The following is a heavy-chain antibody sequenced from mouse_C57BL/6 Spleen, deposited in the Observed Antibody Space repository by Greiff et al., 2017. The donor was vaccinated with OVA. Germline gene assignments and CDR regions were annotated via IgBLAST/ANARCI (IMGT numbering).Heavy chain of an antibody. J-gene: IGHJ3*01. CDR2: INYDGSST. CDR1: GFTFSDYY. D-gene: IGHD2-4*01. V-gene: IGHV5-16*01. Sequence: EVKLMESEGGLVQPGSSMKLSCTASGFTFSDYYMAWVRQVPEKGLEWVANINYDGSSTYYLDSLKSRFIISRDNAKNILYLQMSSLKSEDTATYYCARVEGYDYSWFAYWGQGTLVTVSA. CDR3: ARVEGYDYSWFAY.